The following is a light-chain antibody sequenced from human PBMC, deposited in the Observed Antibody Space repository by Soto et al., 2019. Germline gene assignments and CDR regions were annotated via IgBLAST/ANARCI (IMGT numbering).Light chain of an antibody. Sequence: QSALTQPASVSGSPGQSITISCTGTSSDVGGYNYVSWYQQHPGKAPKLMIYDNNRRPSGIPDRFSGSKSGTSATLDIAGLQTGDEADYFCGAWDSRLSAVVFGGGTKVTVL. CDR3: GAWDSRLSAVV. J-gene: IGLJ2*01. V-gene: IGLV2-14*01. CDR1: SSDVGGYNY. CDR2: DNN.